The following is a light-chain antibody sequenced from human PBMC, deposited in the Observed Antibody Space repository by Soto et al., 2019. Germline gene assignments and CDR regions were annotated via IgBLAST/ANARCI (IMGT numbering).Light chain of an antibody. CDR2: GAS. Sequence: EIVLTQSPGTLSLSPGERATLSCRASQSISSNLAWYQQKPGQAPRLLIYGASTRAPDIPARFSGSGSGTEFTLTISSLQSEDFEIYYCQQYNNWPITFGQGTRLEIK. V-gene: IGKV3-15*01. CDR1: QSISSN. CDR3: QQYNNWPIT. J-gene: IGKJ5*01.